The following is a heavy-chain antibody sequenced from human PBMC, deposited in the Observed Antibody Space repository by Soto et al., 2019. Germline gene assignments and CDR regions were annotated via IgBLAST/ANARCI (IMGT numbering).Heavy chain of an antibody. CDR1: GYSISSGYY. CDR3: ARDGSGWYLGYYYDGMDV. Sequence: SESLSLTCAVSGYSISSGYYWGGIRQPPGKGLEWVGSIYHSGSTYYNPSLKSRVTISVDTSKNQFALKLSSVTAADTAVYYCARDGSGWYLGYYYDGMDVWGKGTKVS. J-gene: IGHJ6*04. V-gene: IGHV4-38-2*02. D-gene: IGHD6-19*01. CDR2: IYHSGST.